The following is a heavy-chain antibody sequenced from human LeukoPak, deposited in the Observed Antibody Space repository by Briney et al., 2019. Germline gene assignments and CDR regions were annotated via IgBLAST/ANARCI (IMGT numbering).Heavy chain of an antibody. D-gene: IGHD3-22*01. CDR1: GGSISSYY. Sequence: SQTLSLTCTVSGGSISSYYWSWIRQPAGKGLEWIGRIYTSGSTNYNPSLKSRVTMSVDTSKNQFSLKLSSVTAADTAVYYCARDVYYDSSGYYLSWFDPWGQGTLVTVSS. CDR3: ARDVYYDSSGYYLSWFDP. V-gene: IGHV4-4*07. J-gene: IGHJ5*02. CDR2: IYTSGST.